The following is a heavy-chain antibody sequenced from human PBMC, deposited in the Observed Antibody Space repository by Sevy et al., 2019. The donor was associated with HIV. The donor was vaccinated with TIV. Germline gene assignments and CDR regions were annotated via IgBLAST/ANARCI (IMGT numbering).Heavy chain of an antibody. J-gene: IGHJ4*02. CDR2: ISWNSGSI. D-gene: IGHD3-22*01. CDR1: GFTFDDYA. Sequence: GGSLRLSCAASGFTFDDYAMHWVRQAPGKGLEWVSGISWNSGSIGYADSVKGRFTISRDNAKNSLYLQMNSLRVEDTALYYCAKDIADSSGYPLDWGQGTLVTVSS. CDR3: AKDIADSSGYPLD. V-gene: IGHV3-9*01.